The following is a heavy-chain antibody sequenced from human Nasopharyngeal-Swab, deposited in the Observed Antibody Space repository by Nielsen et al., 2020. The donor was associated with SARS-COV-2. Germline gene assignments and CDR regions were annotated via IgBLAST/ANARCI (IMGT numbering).Heavy chain of an antibody. D-gene: IGHD3-22*01. CDR2: ISGGVDST. J-gene: IGHJ3*02. CDR3: AKAMDSVYDTSGRYNAFDI. V-gene: IGHV3-23*01. Sequence: WIRQPPGKGLEWVSGISGGVDSTYYADSVKGRFTISRDNSKNTLYLLMNSLRVEDTAVYYCAKAMDSVYDTSGRYNAFDIWGQGTTVTVSS.